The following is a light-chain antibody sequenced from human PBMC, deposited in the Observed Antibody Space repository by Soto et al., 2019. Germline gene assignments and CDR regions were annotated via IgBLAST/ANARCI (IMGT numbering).Light chain of an antibody. Sequence: EIVLTQSPGTLSLSPGERATLSRRASQSVSSSYLAWYQQKPGQAPRLLIYGASSRATGIPDRSSGSGSGTDFTLTISRLEPEDFAVYYCQQYGSSPETFGQGTKVEIK. V-gene: IGKV3-20*01. CDR2: GAS. CDR3: QQYGSSPET. CDR1: QSVSSSY. J-gene: IGKJ1*01.